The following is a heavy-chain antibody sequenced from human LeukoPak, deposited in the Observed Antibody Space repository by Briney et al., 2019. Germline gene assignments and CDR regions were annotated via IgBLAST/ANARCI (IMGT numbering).Heavy chain of an antibody. CDR3: ARYYYDSSGYSRAFDI. CDR2: IYYSGST. Sequence: SETLSLTCTVSGGSISSYYWSWIRQPPGKGLEWIGYIYYSGSTNYNPSLKSRVTISVDTSKNQFSLKLSSVTAADTAVYYCARYYYDSSGYSRAFDIWGQGTMVTVSS. V-gene: IGHV4-59*12. D-gene: IGHD3-22*01. CDR1: GGSISSYY. J-gene: IGHJ3*02.